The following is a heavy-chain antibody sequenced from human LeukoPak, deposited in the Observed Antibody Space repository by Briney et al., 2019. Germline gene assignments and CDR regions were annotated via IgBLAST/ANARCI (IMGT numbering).Heavy chain of an antibody. J-gene: IGHJ4*02. CDR2: IKQDGSEK. CDR1: GFSFTDDW. Sequence: GGSLRLSCAASGFSFTDDWMSWLRQAPGKGLEWVANIKQDGSEKYYVDSVKGRFTISRDNAKSSLSLQMNSLRAEDTAEYYCYSRGLTRHYFPFWGQGTLVTVSS. CDR3: YSRGLTRHYFPF. V-gene: IGHV3-7*01. D-gene: IGHD2-15*01.